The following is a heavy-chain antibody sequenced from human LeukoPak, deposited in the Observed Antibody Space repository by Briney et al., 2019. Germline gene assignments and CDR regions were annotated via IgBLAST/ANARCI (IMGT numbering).Heavy chain of an antibody. CDR1: GFTFNNYA. Sequence: GGSLRLSCAASGFTFNNYAMHWVRQAPGKGLEWVAAISYDARIEHYSDSVKGRFTISRDNFKNTLYLLMNSLRTEDTAAYYCTRFRNVRRGSDGYFFDYWGQGTLVTVSS. D-gene: IGHD5-12*01. V-gene: IGHV3-30*04. CDR2: ISYDARIE. CDR3: TRFRNVRRGSDGYFFDY. J-gene: IGHJ4*02.